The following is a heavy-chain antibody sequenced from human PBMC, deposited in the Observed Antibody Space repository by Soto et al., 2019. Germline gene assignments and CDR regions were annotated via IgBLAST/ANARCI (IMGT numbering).Heavy chain of an antibody. J-gene: IGHJ3*02. Sequence: LRLSCAASGFTFSSYGMHWVRQAPGKGLERMAVISYDGSNKYYADSVKGRFTISRDNSKNTLYLQMNSLRAEDTAVYYCAKFSSTTVVTPTKAFDIWGQGTMVTVSS. D-gene: IGHD2-2*01. V-gene: IGHV3-30*18. CDR3: AKFSSTTVVTPTKAFDI. CDR2: ISYDGSNK. CDR1: GFTFSSYG.